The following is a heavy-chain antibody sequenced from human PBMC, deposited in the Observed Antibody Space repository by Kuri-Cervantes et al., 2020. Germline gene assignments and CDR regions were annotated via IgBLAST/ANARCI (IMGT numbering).Heavy chain of an antibody. D-gene: IGHD4-23*01. CDR3: ARDGSTVVRGLDY. CDR1: GFTFSDYY. J-gene: IGHJ4*02. Sequence: GESLKISCAASGFTFSDYYMSWIRQAPGKGLEWVSYISSSGSTIYCADSVKGRFTISRDNAKNSLYLQMNSLRAEDTAVYYCARDGSTVVRGLDYWGQGTLVTVSS. V-gene: IGHV3-11*01. CDR2: ISSSGSTI.